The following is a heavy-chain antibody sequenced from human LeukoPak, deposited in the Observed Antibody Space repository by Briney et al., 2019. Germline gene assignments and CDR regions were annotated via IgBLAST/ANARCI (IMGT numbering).Heavy chain of an antibody. CDR2: IYYSGST. CDR1: GGSISSYY. CDR3: ARASGLLWFGNFNY. V-gene: IGHV4-59*01. J-gene: IGHJ4*02. D-gene: IGHD3-10*01. Sequence: ASETLSLTCTVSGGSISSYYLSWIRQPPGKGLEWIGYIYYSGSTNYNPSLKSRVTISVDTSKNQFSLKLSSVTAADTAVYYCARASGLLWFGNFNYWGQGTLVTVSS.